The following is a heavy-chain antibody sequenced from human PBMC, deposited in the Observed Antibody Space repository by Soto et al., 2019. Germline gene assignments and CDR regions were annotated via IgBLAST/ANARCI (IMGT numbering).Heavy chain of an antibody. CDR3: ARRTVAYWYFDV. V-gene: IGHV1-8*01. Sequence: ASVKVSCEASGYTFTNYDINWVRQAPGQRLEWMGWMNTNRDNTGYAQKFQGRVTMTRDTSISTAYMELSSLTFEDTAVYYCARRTVAYWYFDVWGRGTLVTVSS. CDR1: GYTFTNYD. D-gene: IGHD4-4*01. J-gene: IGHJ2*01. CDR2: MNTNRDNT.